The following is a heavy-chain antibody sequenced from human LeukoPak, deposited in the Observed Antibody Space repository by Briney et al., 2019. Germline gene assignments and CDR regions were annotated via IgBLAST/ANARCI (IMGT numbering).Heavy chain of an antibody. CDR3: ARAGYCTSASCYPRGWFDP. CDR2: IYFSGST. Sequence: PSETLSLTCTVSGGSISSYYWSWIRRPPGKGLEWIGYIYFSGSTNYNPSLKSRVTISVDTSKNQFSLKLGSVTAADTAVYYCARAGYCTSASCYPRGWFDPWGQGTLVTVSS. V-gene: IGHV4-59*01. D-gene: IGHD2-2*01. J-gene: IGHJ5*02. CDR1: GGSISSYY.